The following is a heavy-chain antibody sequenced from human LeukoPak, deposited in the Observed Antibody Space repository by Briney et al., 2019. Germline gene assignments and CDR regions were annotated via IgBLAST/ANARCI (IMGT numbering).Heavy chain of an antibody. J-gene: IGHJ3*02. CDR3: ARDKVLNGFDI. CDR1: GDSVSSNTGI. Sequence: SQTLSLTCAISGDSVSSNTGILNWVRQSPSRGLEWLGRTYYRSKWLIDYALSVKGRMTINPDTSKNQFSLQLNSVTPEDTAVYYCARDKVLNGFDIWGQGTMVTVSS. D-gene: IGHD2-8*02. CDR2: TYYRSKWLI. V-gene: IGHV6-1*01.